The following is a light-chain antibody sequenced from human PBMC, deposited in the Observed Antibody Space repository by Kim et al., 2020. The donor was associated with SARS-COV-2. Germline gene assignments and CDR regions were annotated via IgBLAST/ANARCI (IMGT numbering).Light chain of an antibody. CDR3: QQRTHWPLT. Sequence: LSPGESAPPSCRTSRSLSSYLAWYQQKPGQSPRLLIFDASIRATGIPARFSGSGSGTDFTLTISSLQPEDVAVYYCQQRTHWPLTFGGGTKVDIK. CDR1: RSLSSY. V-gene: IGKV3-11*01. J-gene: IGKJ4*01. CDR2: DAS.